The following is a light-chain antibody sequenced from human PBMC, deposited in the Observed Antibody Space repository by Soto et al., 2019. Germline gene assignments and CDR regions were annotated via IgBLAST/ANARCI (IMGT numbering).Light chain of an antibody. Sequence: ELVLTQSPGTLSLSPGERATLSCRASQSVSSYLAWYQQKPGQAPRLLIYDASNRATGIPARFSGSGSGTEFTLTISSLQSEDFAVYYCQQYNNWPRTFGQGTKVDIK. V-gene: IGKV3D-15*01. CDR3: QQYNNWPRT. J-gene: IGKJ1*01. CDR2: DAS. CDR1: QSVSSY.